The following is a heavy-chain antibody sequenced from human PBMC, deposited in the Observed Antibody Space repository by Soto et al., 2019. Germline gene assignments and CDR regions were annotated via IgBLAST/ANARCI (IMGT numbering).Heavy chain of an antibody. CDR1: GFTFSDYG. J-gene: IGHJ4*02. CDR3: ALVVYGDYLNYFDY. D-gene: IGHD4-17*01. V-gene: IGHV3-33*01. Sequence: QVQLVESGGGVVQPGRSLRLSCAASGFTFSDYGMYWVRQAPGKGLEWVAMIWYDGSRQFYADSVKGRFTVSRDNSKNTLYLQMNSLRAEDTAVYYCALVVYGDYLNYFDYWGQGTRVTVSS. CDR2: IWYDGSRQ.